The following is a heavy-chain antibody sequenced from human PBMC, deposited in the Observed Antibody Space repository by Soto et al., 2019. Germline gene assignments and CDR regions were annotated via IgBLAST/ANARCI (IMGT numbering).Heavy chain of an antibody. J-gene: IGHJ4*02. Sequence: PGGSLRLSCAASGFTFSSYGMHWVRQAPGKGLEWVAVIWYDGSNKYYADSVKGRFTISRDNSKNTLYLQMNSLRAEDTAVYYCARDYDILTGYCDYWGQGTLVTVSS. D-gene: IGHD3-9*01. CDR1: GFTFSSYG. V-gene: IGHV3-33*01. CDR3: ARDYDILTGYCDY. CDR2: IWYDGSNK.